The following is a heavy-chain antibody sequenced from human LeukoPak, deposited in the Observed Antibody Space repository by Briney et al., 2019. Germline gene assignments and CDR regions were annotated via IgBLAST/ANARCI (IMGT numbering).Heavy chain of an antibody. CDR1: GGSFSGYY. CDR2: ITHSGST. CDR3: ARGVAQLADAFDI. D-gene: IGHD6-6*01. V-gene: IGHV4-34*01. J-gene: IGHJ3*02. Sequence: PSETLSLTCAVYGGSFSGYYWTWIRQPPGKGLEWIGEITHSGSTNYSPSLKSRVTISVDTSKNQFSLKLNSVTAADAAVYYCARGVAQLADAFDIWGQGTMVTVSS.